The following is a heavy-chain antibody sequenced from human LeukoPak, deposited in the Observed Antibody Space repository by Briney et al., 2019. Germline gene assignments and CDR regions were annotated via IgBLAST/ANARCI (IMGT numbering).Heavy chain of an antibody. V-gene: IGHV3-30*18. D-gene: IGHD6-6*01. CDR2: ISYDGSSK. CDR3: AKDRLEYSSSNWFDP. CDR1: GFTFSSYG. J-gene: IGHJ5*02. Sequence: GRSLRLSCAASGFTFSSYGMHWVRQAPGKGLEWVAVISYDGSSKYYADSVKGRFTISRDNSKNTLYLQMNSLRAEDTAVYYCAKDRLEYSSSNWFDPWGQGTLVTVSS.